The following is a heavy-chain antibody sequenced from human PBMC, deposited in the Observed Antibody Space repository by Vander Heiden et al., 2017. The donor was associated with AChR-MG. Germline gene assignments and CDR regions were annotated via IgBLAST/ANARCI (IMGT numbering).Heavy chain of an antibody. D-gene: IGHD6-13*01. V-gene: IGHV3-33*01. J-gene: IGHJ4*02. Sequence: QVQLVESGGGVVQPGRSLTPSCAASGFTFSIYGMHWVRQAPGKGLGWVAVIWYDGGNKYYADSGKGRFTSSRDNSKNTLYLQMNSLRAEDTAVYYCARAERGGSSWYVGVVDYWGQGTLVTVSS. CDR2: IWYDGGNK. CDR3: ARAERGGSSWYVGVVDY. CDR1: GFTFSIYG.